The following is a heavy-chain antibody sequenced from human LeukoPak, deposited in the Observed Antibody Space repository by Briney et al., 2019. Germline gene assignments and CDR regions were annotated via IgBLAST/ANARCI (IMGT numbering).Heavy chain of an antibody. Sequence: GGSLRLSCAASGFTFTSYWMSWVRQAPGKGLEWVANIKEDGSAKNYVESVKGRFTISRDNAKNSLYLQMNSLRAEDTAVYYCARDSGWSNQIYYYYYMDVWGKGTTVTVSS. J-gene: IGHJ6*03. V-gene: IGHV3-7*01. CDR3: ARDSGWSNQIYYYYYMDV. CDR2: IKEDGSAK. CDR1: GFTFTSYW. D-gene: IGHD6-19*01.